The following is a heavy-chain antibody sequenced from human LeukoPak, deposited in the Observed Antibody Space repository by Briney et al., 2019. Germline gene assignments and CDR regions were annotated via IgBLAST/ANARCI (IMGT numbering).Heavy chain of an antibody. CDR3: AGMVVAAKVYAFDI. Sequence: ASVKVSCKASGGTFSSYAISWVRQAPGQGLEWMGRIIPILGIANYAQKFQGGVTITADKSTSTAYMELSSLRSEDTAVYYCAGMVVAAKVYAFDIWGQGTMVTVSS. CDR2: IIPILGIA. V-gene: IGHV1-69*04. J-gene: IGHJ3*02. CDR1: GGTFSSYA. D-gene: IGHD2-15*01.